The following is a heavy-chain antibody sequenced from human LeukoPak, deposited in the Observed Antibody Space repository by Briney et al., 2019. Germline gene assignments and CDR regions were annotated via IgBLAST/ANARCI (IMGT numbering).Heavy chain of an antibody. CDR2: MNPNSGNT. J-gene: IGHJ4*02. V-gene: IGHV1-8*01. CDR1: GYTFASYD. D-gene: IGHD3-22*01. CDR3: ARGLYYYDSSGYYGFVY. Sequence: ASVKVSCKASGYTFASYDINWVRQATGQGLEWMGWMNPNSGNTGYAQKFQGRVTMTRNTSISTAYKELSSLRSEDTAVYYCARGLYYYDSSGYYGFVYWGQGTLVTVSS.